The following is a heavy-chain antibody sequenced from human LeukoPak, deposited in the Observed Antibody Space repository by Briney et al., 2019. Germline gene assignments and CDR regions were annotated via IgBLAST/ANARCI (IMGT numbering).Heavy chain of an antibody. CDR3: AAIAVAGNYYYMDV. D-gene: IGHD6-19*01. CDR2: MNPNSGNT. J-gene: IGHJ6*03. CDR1: GYTFTSYD. V-gene: IGHV1-8*01. Sequence: ASVKVSCKASGYTFTSYDINWVRQATGQGLEWMGWMNPNSGNTGYAQKFQGRVTMTRITSISTAYMELSSLRSEDTAVYYCAAIAVAGNYYYMDVWGKGTTVTVSS.